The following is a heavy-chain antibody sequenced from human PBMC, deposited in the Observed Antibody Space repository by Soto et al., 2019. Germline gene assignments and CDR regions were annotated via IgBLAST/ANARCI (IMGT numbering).Heavy chain of an antibody. CDR1: GGIFGDYA. CDR2: IIPAIGTA. CDR3: ARGGFRFRPHAYMSY. D-gene: IGHD5-12*01. J-gene: IGHJ4*01. V-gene: IGHV1-69*01. Sequence: QVQLVQSGAEVKKPGSSVKVSCKSSGGIFGDYAINWVRQAPGQGLEWLGAIIPAIGTANYAHKFQGSVSITADESSNIAYVELRNLRSDDSAIYYCARGGFRFRPHAYMSYWGQGTLVTVSS.